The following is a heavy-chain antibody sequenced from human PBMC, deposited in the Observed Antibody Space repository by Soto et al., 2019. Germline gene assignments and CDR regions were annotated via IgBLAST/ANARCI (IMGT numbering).Heavy chain of an antibody. CDR2: IYPGDSDT. CDR1: GYSFTSYW. Sequence: GESLKISCKGSGYSFTSYWIGWVRQMPGKGLEWMGFIYPGDSDTRYSPSFQGQVTISADKSISTACLQWSSVKASDTAVYYCAAGGISPGNYNYYAMDVWGQGTTVTVSS. CDR3: AAGGISPGNYNYYAMDV. D-gene: IGHD3-16*01. J-gene: IGHJ6*02. V-gene: IGHV5-51*01.